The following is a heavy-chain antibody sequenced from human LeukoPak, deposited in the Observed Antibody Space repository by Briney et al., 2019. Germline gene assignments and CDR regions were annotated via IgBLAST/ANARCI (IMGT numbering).Heavy chain of an antibody. J-gene: IGHJ4*02. CDR2: VYTSGST. CDR3: AGVLVWFGDLSLDY. CDR1: GASVSGYF. Sequence: PSETLSLTCTVSGASVSGYFWSWIRRPAGKGLEWIGRVYTSGSTNYNPSLKSRVTMSLDTSKNQFSLKLSSVTAADTAVYYCAGVLVWFGDLSLDYWGQGSLVTVS. V-gene: IGHV4-4*07. D-gene: IGHD3-10*01.